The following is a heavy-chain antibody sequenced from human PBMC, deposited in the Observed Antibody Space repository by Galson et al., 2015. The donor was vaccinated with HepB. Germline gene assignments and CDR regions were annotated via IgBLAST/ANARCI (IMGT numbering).Heavy chain of an antibody. CDR3: AKGTPVRIAVAGNYFDY. CDR1: GFTFSSYG. V-gene: IGHV3-30*02. Sequence: SLRLSCAASGFTFSSYGMHWVRQAPGKGLEWVAFIRYDGSNKYYADSVKGRFTISRDNSKNTLYLQMNSLRAEDTAVYYCAKGTPVRIAVAGNYFDYWGQGTLVTVSS. D-gene: IGHD6-19*01. J-gene: IGHJ4*02. CDR2: IRYDGSNK.